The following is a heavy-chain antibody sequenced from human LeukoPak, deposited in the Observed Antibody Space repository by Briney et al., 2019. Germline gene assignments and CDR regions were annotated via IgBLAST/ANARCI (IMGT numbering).Heavy chain of an antibody. D-gene: IGHD6-13*01. CDR2: IWYDGSNK. J-gene: IGHJ4*02. CDR1: GFTFSSYG. V-gene: IGHV3-33*01. CDR3: ARGPGGIAAAGTDY. Sequence: GRSLRLSCAASGFTFSSYGMHWVRQAPGKGLEWVAVIWYDGSNKYYADSVKGRFTISRDNSKNTLYLQMNSLRAEDTAMYYCARGPGGIAAAGTDYWGQGTLVTVSS.